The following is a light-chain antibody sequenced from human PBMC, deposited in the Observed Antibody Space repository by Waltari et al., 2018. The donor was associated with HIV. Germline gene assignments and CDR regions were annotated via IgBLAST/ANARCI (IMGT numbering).Light chain of an antibody. CDR2: GAF. J-gene: IGKJ1*01. CDR3: QQYNNWPRT. Sequence: EIVMTQSPATLSVSPGERATLSCRASQSVCSNLAWYQQKPGQAPRLIIYGAFTRATGIPSRFSVSGSGTEFTLTISSLQSEDFALYYCQQYNNWPRTFGQGTKVEIK. V-gene: IGKV3-15*01. CDR1: QSVCSN.